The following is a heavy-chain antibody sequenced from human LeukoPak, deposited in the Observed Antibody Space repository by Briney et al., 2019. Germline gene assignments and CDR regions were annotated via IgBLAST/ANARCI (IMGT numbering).Heavy chain of an antibody. D-gene: IGHD4-17*01. CDR1: GGSISSGGYY. Sequence: PSETLSLTCTVSGGSISSGGYYWSWIRQHPGKGLEWIGYIYYSGSTYYNSSLKSRVTISVDTSKNQFPLKLSSVTAADTAVYYCAIIFRDYGEINWGQGTLVTVSS. J-gene: IGHJ4*02. CDR3: AIIFRDYGEIN. V-gene: IGHV4-31*03. CDR2: IYYSGST.